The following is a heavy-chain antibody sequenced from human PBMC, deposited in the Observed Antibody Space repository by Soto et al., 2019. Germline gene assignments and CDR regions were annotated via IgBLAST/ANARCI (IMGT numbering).Heavy chain of an antibody. CDR1: GGSISSYY. D-gene: IGHD5-18*01. V-gene: IGHV4-59*01. CDR2: IYYSGST. CDR3: ARVDTAMAFYFDY. Sequence: SETLSLTCTVSGGSISSYYWSWIRQPPGKGLEWIGYIYYSGSTNYNPSLKSRVTISVDTSKNQFSLKLSSVTAADTAVYYCARVDTAMAFYFDYWGEGTLVTVSS. J-gene: IGHJ4*02.